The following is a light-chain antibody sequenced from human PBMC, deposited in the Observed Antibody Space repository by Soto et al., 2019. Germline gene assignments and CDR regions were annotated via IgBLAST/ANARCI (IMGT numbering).Light chain of an antibody. V-gene: IGLV1-44*01. J-gene: IGLJ2*01. Sequence: QSVLTQPPSASGTPGQRVTVSCSGTYSNIGINDVHWYRQLSGTAPQILIYDPSQRATGVPDRFSGSRSGTSASLVISGLQTEDEADYHCAAWDDSLNGPAFGGGTKLTVL. CDR3: AAWDDSLNGPA. CDR1: YSNIGIND. CDR2: DPS.